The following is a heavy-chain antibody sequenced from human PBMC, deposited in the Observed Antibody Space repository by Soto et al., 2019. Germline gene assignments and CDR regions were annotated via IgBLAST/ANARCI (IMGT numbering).Heavy chain of an antibody. CDR2: IRGKANSYET. Sequence: EVQLVESGGGLVQPGGSLKLSCVASGYTFSGSAFHWVRQASGKGLEWVGRIRGKANSYETAYAESVKGRFTISRDDSKNTAFLQMNSLKTEDTAVYYCTSRYCRSALCHTWGQGTLVTVSS. D-gene: IGHD2-2*01. V-gene: IGHV3-73*01. CDR1: GYTFSGSA. CDR3: TSRYCRSALCHT. J-gene: IGHJ1*01.